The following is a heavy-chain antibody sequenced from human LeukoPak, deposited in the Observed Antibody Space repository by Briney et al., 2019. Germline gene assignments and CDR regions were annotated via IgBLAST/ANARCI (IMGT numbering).Heavy chain of an antibody. CDR1: GGSISSNY. CDR3: ARPGLVDAFDI. V-gene: IGHV4-59*01. CDR2: IYYSGST. J-gene: IGHJ3*02. D-gene: IGHD5/OR15-5a*01. Sequence: SETLSLTCTVSGGSISSNYWKWIRQPPGKGLEWIGYIYYSGSTNYNPSLKSRVTISLDTSKNQFSLKLSSVTAADTAVYYCARPGLVDAFDIWGQGTMVTVSS.